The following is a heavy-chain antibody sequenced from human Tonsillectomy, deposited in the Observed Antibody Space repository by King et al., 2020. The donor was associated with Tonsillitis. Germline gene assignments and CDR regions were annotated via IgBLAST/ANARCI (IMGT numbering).Heavy chain of an antibody. J-gene: IGHJ5*02. Sequence: VQLVESGGGLIQPGESLRLSCAASGFSVSSNYMTWVRQGPGKGLEWVSIIYSGGRTYYTDSVKGRFTISRDNSKNTLSLQMNSLRAEDTAVYYCARARLWRFDPGGQGTLVTVPS. V-gene: IGHV3-53*01. CDR3: ARARLWRFDP. D-gene: IGHD4/OR15-4a*01. CDR2: IYSGGRT. CDR1: GFSVSSNY.